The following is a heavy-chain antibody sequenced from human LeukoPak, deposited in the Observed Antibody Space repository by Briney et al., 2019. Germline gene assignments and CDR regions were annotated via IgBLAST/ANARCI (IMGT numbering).Heavy chain of an antibody. V-gene: IGHV3-7*01. Sequence: PGGSLGLSCAVSGFTFNNYWMKWVRQAPGKGLEGVASIRQDGNEKSYVDSLKGRFTISRDNAKNSLYLQMSSLRAEDTAVYYCARDGTAPGLYFDLWGQGTLVTVSS. D-gene: IGHD6-13*01. CDR1: GFTFNNYW. J-gene: IGHJ4*01. CDR2: IRQDGNEK. CDR3: ARDGTAPGLYFDL.